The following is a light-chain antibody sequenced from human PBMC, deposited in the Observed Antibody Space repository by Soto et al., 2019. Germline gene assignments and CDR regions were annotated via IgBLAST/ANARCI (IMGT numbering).Light chain of an antibody. CDR1: HIVGIN. Sequence: EVVITQSPAILSVSTGERATLSCSASHIVGINVALYQHKPGPAHRLIIYGASTRATGRTDRFSASGCATEFTLTISSLQSEDFAVYYCQQYNDLPRTFGQGTKVDI. J-gene: IGKJ1*01. V-gene: IGKV3-15*01. CDR3: QQYNDLPRT. CDR2: GAS.